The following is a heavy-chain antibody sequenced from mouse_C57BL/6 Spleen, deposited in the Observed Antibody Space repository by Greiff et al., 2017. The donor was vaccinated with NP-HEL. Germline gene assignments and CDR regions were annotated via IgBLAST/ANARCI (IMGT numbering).Heavy chain of an antibody. Sequence: VQLQQSGAELVRPGASVTLSCKASGYTFTDYEMHWVKQTPVHGLEWIGAIDPETGGTAYNQKFKGKAILTADKSSSTAYMELRSLTSEDAAVDYCSMVTTGYYAMDYWGQGTSVTVSS. V-gene: IGHV1-15*01. CDR1: GYTFTDYE. CDR2: IDPETGGT. CDR3: SMVTTGYYAMDY. J-gene: IGHJ4*01. D-gene: IGHD2-2*01.